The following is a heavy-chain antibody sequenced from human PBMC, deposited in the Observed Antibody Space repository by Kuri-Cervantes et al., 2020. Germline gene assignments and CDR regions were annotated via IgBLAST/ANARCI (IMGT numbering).Heavy chain of an antibody. V-gene: IGHV4-34*01. CDR3: ARTDYYDGSGYSDY. D-gene: IGHD3-22*01. Sequence: SQTLSLTCAVYGGSFSGYYWSWIRQPPGKGLEWIGEVSHGGSTNFSPSLESRVTMSVDTSKKQFSLKLASVTAADTAVYYCARTDYYDGSGYSDYWGQGTLVTVSS. J-gene: IGHJ4*02. CDR1: GGSFSGYY. CDR2: VSHGGST.